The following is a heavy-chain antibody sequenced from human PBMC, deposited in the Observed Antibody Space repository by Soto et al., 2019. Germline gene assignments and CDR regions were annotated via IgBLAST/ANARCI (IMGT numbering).Heavy chain of an antibody. CDR3: ARLTSYDSSGYYCH. V-gene: IGHV3-21*01. CDR2: ISSRSSYI. Sequence: EVQLVESGGGLVKPGGSLRLSCAASGFTFSSYSMNWVRQAPGKGLEWVSSISSRSSYIYYADSVKGRFTISRDNAKNSLYLQMNSLRAEDTAVYYCARLTSYDSSGYYCHWGQGTLVTVSS. J-gene: IGHJ4*02. D-gene: IGHD3-22*01. CDR1: GFTFSSYS.